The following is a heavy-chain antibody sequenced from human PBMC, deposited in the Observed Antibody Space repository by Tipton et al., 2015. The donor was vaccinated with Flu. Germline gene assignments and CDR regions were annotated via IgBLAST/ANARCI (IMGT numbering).Heavy chain of an antibody. CDR2: INWNGGST. CDR3: AKSPGVRGVITYYFDS. J-gene: IGHJ4*02. D-gene: IGHD3-10*01. Sequence: GSLRLSCAASGFTFDDYDMHWVRQAPGKGLEWVSLINWNGGSTYYTDSVKGRFTISRDNTKNSLFLQMTGLKPEDSGVYFCAKSPGVRGVITYYFDSWGQGTQVTVSS. V-gene: IGHV3-43D*04. CDR1: GFTFDDYD.